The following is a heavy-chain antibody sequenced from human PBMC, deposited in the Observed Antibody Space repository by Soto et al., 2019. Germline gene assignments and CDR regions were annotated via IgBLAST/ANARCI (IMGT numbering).Heavy chain of an antibody. CDR3: ATRITVFGLLIPPFDP. J-gene: IGHJ5*02. CDR1: GGSVNGYY. CDR2: INHTGGT. D-gene: IGHD3-3*01. Sequence: ETLSLTGAVYGGSVNGYYWNWIRQPPGKGLEWIGEINHTGGTHHNPSLKSRVTMSVDMSKNQFSLRLSSVTAADTAIYYCATRITVFGLLIPPFDPWGQGTQVTVSS. V-gene: IGHV4-34*01.